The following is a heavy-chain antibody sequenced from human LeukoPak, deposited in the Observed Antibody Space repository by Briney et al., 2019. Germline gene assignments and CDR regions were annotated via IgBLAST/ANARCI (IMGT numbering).Heavy chain of an antibody. J-gene: IGHJ6*03. CDR1: GGSFSGYY. D-gene: IGHD5-18*01. V-gene: IGHV4-34*01. CDR3: ARYRRIQLWYYYYYYMDV. CDR2: INHSGST. Sequence: SETLSLTSAVYGGSFSGYYWSWIRQPPGKGLEWIGEINHSGSTNYNPSLKSRVTISVDTSKNQFSLKLSSVTAADTAVYYCARYRRIQLWYYYYYYMDVWGKGTTVTVSS.